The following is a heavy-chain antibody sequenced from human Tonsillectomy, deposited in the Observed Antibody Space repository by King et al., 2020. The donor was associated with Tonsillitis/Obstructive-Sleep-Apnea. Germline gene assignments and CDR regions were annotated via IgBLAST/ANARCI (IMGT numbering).Heavy chain of an antibody. J-gene: IGHJ6*03. D-gene: IGHD4-23*01. Sequence: VQVVESGGGVVQPGRSLRLSCAASGFIFSSYGMHWVRQAPGKGLEWVAVISYDGSDKYYADSVKGRFTISRDNSKNTLYLQMNSLRAEDTAVYYCAKGRSVTPSYDYYYMDVWGKGTTVTVSS. CDR2: ISYDGSDK. CDR1: GFIFSSYG. CDR3: AKGRSVTPSYDYYYMDV. V-gene: IGHV3-30*18.